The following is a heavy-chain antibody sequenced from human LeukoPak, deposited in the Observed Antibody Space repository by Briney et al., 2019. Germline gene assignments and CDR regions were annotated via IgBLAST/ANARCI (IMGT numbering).Heavy chain of an antibody. J-gene: IGHJ4*02. CDR1: GYTFSDYY. V-gene: IGHV1-2*02. CDR3: ARVLGGNLGNDY. CDR2: INPNSGGT. Sequence: ASVKVSCKASGYTFSDYYMHWVRQAPGQGLEWMGWINPNSGGTNYVQKFQGRVTMTRDTSISTAYMEVSRLRSDDTAVYYCARVLGGNLGNDYWGQGTLVTVSS. D-gene: IGHD4-23*01.